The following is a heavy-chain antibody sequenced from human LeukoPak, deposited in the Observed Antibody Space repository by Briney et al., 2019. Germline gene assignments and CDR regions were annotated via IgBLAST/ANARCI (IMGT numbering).Heavy chain of an antibody. CDR3: AKEEDIVVVPAAPFDY. CDR1: GFTFSSYG. CDR2: IRYDGSNK. V-gene: IGHV3-30*02. D-gene: IGHD2-2*01. J-gene: IGHJ4*02. Sequence: GGSLRLSCAASGFTFSSYGMHWVRQAPGKGLEWVAFIRYDGSNKYYADSVKGRFTISRDNSKNTLYLQMNSLRAEDTAVYYCAKEEDIVVVPAAPFDYWGQGTLVTVSS.